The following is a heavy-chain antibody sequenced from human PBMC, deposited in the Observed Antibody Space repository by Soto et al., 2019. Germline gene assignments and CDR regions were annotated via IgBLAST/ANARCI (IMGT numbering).Heavy chain of an antibody. V-gene: IGHV3-9*01. D-gene: IGHD3-9*01. CDR2: ISWNSGSI. CDR3: AKAFILTGYVVFDY. J-gene: IGHJ4*02. Sequence: GGSLRLSCAASGFTFDDYAMHWVRQAPGKGLEWVSGISWNSGSIGYADSVKGRFTISRDNAKNSLYLQMNSLRAEDTALYYCAKAFILTGYVVFDYWGQGTLVTVSS. CDR1: GFTFDDYA.